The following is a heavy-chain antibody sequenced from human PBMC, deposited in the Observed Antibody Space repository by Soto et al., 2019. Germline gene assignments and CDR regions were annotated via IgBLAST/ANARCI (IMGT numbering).Heavy chain of an antibody. V-gene: IGHV1-18*01. Sequence: QVQLVQSGAEVKKPGASVKVSCKASGYTFSSYGIIWVRQAPGQGLEWMGWISAYNGKTNYARNLQGKVTLTTDTPTSTAYMELRSLISNDTAIYYCSRGGFAPAWAMDDFWGQGTLVTVSS. CDR2: ISAYNGKT. D-gene: IGHD1-26*01. CDR1: GYTFSSYG. J-gene: IGHJ4*02. CDR3: SRGGFAPAWAMDDF.